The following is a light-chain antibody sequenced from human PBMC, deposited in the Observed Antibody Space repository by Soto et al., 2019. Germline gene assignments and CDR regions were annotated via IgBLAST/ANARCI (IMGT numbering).Light chain of an antibody. CDR3: QPYSSRPLT. CDR1: QSVTNSN. J-gene: IGKJ4*01. Sequence: EIVMTQSPATLSVSPGERATLSCRASQSVTNSNLAWYQQKLGQAPRLLIYGVSTRATGVPARFSGSGSGTEFILPISNLQSEDFAVHSCQPYSSRPLTFGGGTKVEIK. CDR2: GVS. V-gene: IGKV3-15*01.